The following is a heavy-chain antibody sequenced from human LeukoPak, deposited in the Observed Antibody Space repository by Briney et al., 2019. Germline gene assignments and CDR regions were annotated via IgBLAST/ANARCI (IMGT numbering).Heavy chain of an antibody. CDR1: GFTFRRYA. D-gene: IGHD2-2*01. J-gene: IGHJ6*02. CDR3: ARDRYASRSYVMDV. Sequence: GGSLRLSCALSGFTFRRYAMHWVRQAPGKGLEWLAVVSYDGSNTYYADSVTGRFIISRGNSKNTVFLQMNSLRPEDTAVYYCARDRYASRSYVMDVWGQGTTVAVSS. V-gene: IGHV3-30*04. CDR2: VSYDGSNT.